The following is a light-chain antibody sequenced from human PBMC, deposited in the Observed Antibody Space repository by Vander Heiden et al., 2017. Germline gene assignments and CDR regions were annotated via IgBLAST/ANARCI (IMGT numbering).Light chain of an antibody. CDR1: QSVSSY. Sequence: DIVLTQAPATLSVSPGERATLSCRASQSVSSYLAWYQQKPGQAPRLLIYDASNRATGIPARFSGSGSGTDFTLTISSLEPEDFAVYYCQQHSNWPPWTFGQGTKVEIK. J-gene: IGKJ1*01. CDR3: QQHSNWPPWT. CDR2: DAS. V-gene: IGKV3-11*01.